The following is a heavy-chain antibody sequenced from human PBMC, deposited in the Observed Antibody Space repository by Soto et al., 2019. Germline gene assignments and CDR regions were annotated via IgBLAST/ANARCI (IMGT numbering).Heavy chain of an antibody. Sequence: ASVKVSCKASGYAFTGYYMHWVRQAPGQGLEWMGWINPNSGGTNYAQKFQGRVTMTRDTSISTAYMELSRLRSDDTAVYYCARDSIAAAGTDYGMDVWGQGTTVTVSS. CDR1: GYAFTGYY. D-gene: IGHD6-13*01. V-gene: IGHV1-2*02. CDR2: INPNSGGT. J-gene: IGHJ6*02. CDR3: ARDSIAAAGTDYGMDV.